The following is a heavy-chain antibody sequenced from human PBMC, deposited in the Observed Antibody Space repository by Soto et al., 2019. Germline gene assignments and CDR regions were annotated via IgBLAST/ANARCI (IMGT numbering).Heavy chain of an antibody. CDR1: GFTFSTYA. Sequence: GGSLRLSCAASGFTFSTYAMTWVRQAPGKGLECVSIISNSGDTTYYADSVKGRFTISRDNTRNTLFLQMSSLRADDTAVYSCAKAGAIPARNYMDVWGKGTTVTVSS. V-gene: IGHV3-23*01. CDR2: ISNSGDTT. J-gene: IGHJ6*03. CDR3: AKAGAIPARNYMDV.